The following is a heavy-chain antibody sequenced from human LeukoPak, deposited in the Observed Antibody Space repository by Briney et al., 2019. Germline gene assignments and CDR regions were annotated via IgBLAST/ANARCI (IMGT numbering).Heavy chain of an antibody. V-gene: IGHV4-59*01. Sequence: SETLSLTCTVSGGSISSYYWSWIRQPPGKGLEWIGYIYYSGSTNYNPSLKSRVTISVDTSKNQFSLKLSSVTAADTAVYYCARVPLGILNAFDTWGQGTMVTVSS. CDR3: ARVPLGILNAFDT. CDR1: GGSISSYY. D-gene: IGHD3-16*01. J-gene: IGHJ3*02. CDR2: IYYSGST.